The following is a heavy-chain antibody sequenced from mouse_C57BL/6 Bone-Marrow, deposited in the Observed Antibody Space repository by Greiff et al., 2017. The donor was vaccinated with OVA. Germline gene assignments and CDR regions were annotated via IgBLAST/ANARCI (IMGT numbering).Heavy chain of an antibody. D-gene: IGHD1-1*01. J-gene: IGHJ2*01. CDR1: GYTFTSYW. V-gene: IGHV1-64*01. CDR3: ARSTFYYGSSPFDY. CDR2: IHPNSGST. Sequence: QVQLQQPGAELVKPGASVKLSCKASGYTFTSYWMHWVKQRPGQGLEWIGMIHPNSGSTNYNEKFKSKATLTVDKSSSTAYMQLSSLTSEDSAVYYCARSTFYYGSSPFDYWGQGTTLTVSS.